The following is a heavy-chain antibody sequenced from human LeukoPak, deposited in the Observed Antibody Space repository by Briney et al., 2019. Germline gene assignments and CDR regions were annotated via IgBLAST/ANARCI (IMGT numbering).Heavy chain of an antibody. CDR1: GYTFTRHG. V-gene: IGHV1-18*01. J-gene: IGHJ4*02. Sequence: GASVKVSCKASGYTFTRHGISWVRQAPGQGLEWMGWISAYNGNTNYAQKLRGRITVTTDTSTSTAYMELRSLRSDDTAVYYCAREGGRVATTAFDYWGQGTLVTVSS. CDR2: ISAYNGNT. CDR3: AREGGRVATTAFDY. D-gene: IGHD5-12*01.